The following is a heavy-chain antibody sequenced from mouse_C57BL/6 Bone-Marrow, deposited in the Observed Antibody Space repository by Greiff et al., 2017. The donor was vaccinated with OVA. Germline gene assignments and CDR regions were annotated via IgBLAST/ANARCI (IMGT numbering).Heavy chain of an antibody. V-gene: IGHV1-55*01. Sequence: QVQLQQPGAELVKPGASVKMSCKASGYTFTSYWITWVKQRPGQGLEWIGDIYPGSGSTNYNEKFKSKATLTVDTSSSTAYMQLSSLTSEDSAVYYCARHYYGSGAWFAYWGPGTLVTVSA. CDR2: IYPGSGST. CDR1: GYTFTSYW. D-gene: IGHD1-1*01. CDR3: ARHYYGSGAWFAY. J-gene: IGHJ3*01.